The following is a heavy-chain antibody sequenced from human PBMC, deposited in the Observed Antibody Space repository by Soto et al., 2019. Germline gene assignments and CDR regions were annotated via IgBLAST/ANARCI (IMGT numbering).Heavy chain of an antibody. Sequence: QVQLVQSGAEVKKPGSSVKVSCKASGGTFSSYAISWVRQAPGQGREWMGGIIPIFGTAHYAQKFQGRVTITADESTSTAYMELRSLRSEDTAVYCCARCMVRGVSPDYYYYGMDVWGQGTTVTVSS. CDR1: GGTFSSYA. CDR3: ARCMVRGVSPDYYYYGMDV. D-gene: IGHD3-10*01. J-gene: IGHJ6*02. CDR2: IIPIFGTA. V-gene: IGHV1-69*01.